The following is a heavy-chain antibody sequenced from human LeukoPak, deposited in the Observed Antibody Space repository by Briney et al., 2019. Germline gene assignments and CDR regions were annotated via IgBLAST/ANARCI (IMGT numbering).Heavy chain of an antibody. CDR2: IRYDGSNK. Sequence: PGGSLRLSCAASGFTFSSYGMHWVRQAPGKGLEWVAFIRYDGSNKYYADSVKGRFTISRDNSKNTLYLQMNSLRAEDTAVYYCAKDRGSPRGIPTLDYWGQGTLVTVSS. J-gene: IGHJ4*02. D-gene: IGHD5-18*01. CDR1: GFTFSSYG. CDR3: AKDRGSPRGIPTLDY. V-gene: IGHV3-30*02.